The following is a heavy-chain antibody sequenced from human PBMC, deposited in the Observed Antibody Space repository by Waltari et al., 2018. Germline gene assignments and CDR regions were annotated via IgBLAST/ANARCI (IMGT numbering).Heavy chain of an antibody. Sequence: QVQLQQWGAGQLKPSETLSLTCAVYGASFSGYYWSWFRQPPGKGLEWIWESNHSGSTNYNPSRNNRLTISLDTSKNQFSLKMRSVTAADTAVYYCARADRGRDGRYATPDWGPWGQGTLVTVSS. V-gene: IGHV4-34*01. CDR2: SNHSGST. CDR1: GASFSGYY. CDR3: ARADRGRDGRYATPDWGP. D-gene: IGHD3-16*01. J-gene: IGHJ5*02.